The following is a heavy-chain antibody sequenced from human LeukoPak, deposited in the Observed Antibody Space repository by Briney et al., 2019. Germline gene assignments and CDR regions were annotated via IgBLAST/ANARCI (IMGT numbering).Heavy chain of an antibody. CDR2: IYPSNSDT. J-gene: IGHJ4*02. D-gene: IGHD6-13*01. Sequence: GESLKISCKGSGYSFTSYWIGWVRQMPGKGLERMGIIYPSNSDTRYSPSIQGQVTISADKSISTAYLQWSSLKASDTAIYYCARHVAATGPDYWGQGTLVTVSS. CDR1: GYSFTSYW. CDR3: ARHVAATGPDY. V-gene: IGHV5-51*01.